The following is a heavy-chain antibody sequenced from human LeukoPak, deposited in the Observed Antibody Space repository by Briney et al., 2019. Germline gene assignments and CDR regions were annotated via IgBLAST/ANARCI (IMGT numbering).Heavy chain of an antibody. CDR2: IIPLFGTA. Sequence: SVKVSCKASGGTFSSYAISWVRQAPGQGLEWMGGIIPLFGTANYAQKFQGRLTITTDESTSTAYMELSSLRSEDTAVYYCARGFHCDSSGYYYFYWGQGTLVTVSS. CDR3: ARGFHCDSSGYYYFY. V-gene: IGHV1-69*05. CDR1: GGTFSSYA. J-gene: IGHJ4*02. D-gene: IGHD3-22*01.